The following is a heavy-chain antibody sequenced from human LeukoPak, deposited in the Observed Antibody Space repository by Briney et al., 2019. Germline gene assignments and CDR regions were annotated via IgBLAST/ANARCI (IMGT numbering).Heavy chain of an antibody. CDR3: ARDTSSPT. V-gene: IGHV3-15*01. J-gene: IGHJ3*01. D-gene: IGHD6-13*01. CDR2: IKSKTDGGTT. CDR1: GFTFSDAW. Sequence: PGGSLRLSCAASGFTFSDAWMSWVRQAPGKGLEWVGRIKSKTDGGTTDYAAPVKGRFTISRDDSKNTLYLQMNSLRAEDTAVYYCARDTSSPTWGQGAMVTVSS.